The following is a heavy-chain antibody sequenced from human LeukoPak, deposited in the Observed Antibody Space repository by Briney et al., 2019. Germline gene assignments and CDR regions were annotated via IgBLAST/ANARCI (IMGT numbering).Heavy chain of an antibody. J-gene: IGHJ4*02. CDR1: GFTFSSYG. CDR2: ISYDGSNK. D-gene: IGHD1-26*01. CDR3: ARVGEGAAKD. V-gene: IGHV3-30*03. Sequence: GGSLRLSCAASGFTFSSYGMRWVRQAPGKGLEWVAVISYDGSNKYYADSVKGRFTISRDNSKNTLYLQMNSLRVEDTAVYYCARVGEGAAKDWGQGTLVTVSS.